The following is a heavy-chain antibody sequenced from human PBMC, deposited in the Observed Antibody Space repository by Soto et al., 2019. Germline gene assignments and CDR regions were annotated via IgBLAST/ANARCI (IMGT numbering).Heavy chain of an antibody. CDR2: IYSGGTT. D-gene: IGHD4-17*01. V-gene: IGHV3-66*01. J-gene: IGHJ4*02. CDR1: GFTVSSNY. CDR3: ARASTVTTIFAF. Sequence: DVELVESGGGLVQPGGSLRLSCAASGFTVSSNYMSWVRQAPGKGLEWVSIIYSGGTTRYADSVKGRFTISRDNSKNTLYLQMNSLRAEDTAVYYCARASTVTTIFAFWGQGTLVTVSS.